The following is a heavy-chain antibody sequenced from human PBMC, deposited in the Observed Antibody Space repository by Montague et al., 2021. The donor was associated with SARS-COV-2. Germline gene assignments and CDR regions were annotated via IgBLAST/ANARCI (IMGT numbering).Heavy chain of an antibody. J-gene: IGHJ4*02. V-gene: IGHV4-4*07. CDR1: GVSITSYY. CDR2: IYASGST. CDR3: VRDGGNWYYFDY. D-gene: IGHD3-16*01. Sequence: SETLSLTCSISGVSITSYYWSWVRQPAGKGLEWIGHIYASGSTNXSPSPKSRVRLSIDNPKNQFSLKLESLTAADTAVYYCVRDGGNWYYFDYWGQGALVTVSS.